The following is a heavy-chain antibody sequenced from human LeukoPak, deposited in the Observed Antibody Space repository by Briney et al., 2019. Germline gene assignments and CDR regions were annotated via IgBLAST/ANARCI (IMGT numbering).Heavy chain of an antibody. CDR2: FDPEDGET. V-gene: IGHV1-24*01. CDR3: ARDERARGGNSGYFDY. D-gene: IGHD4-23*01. J-gene: IGHJ4*02. CDR1: GYTLTELS. Sequence: ASVKVSCKVSGYTLTELSMHWVRQAPGKGLEWMEGFDPEDGETIYAQKFQGRVTMTTDTSTSTTYLELRSLTSDDTAMYYCARDERARGGNSGYFDYWGQGTLITVSS.